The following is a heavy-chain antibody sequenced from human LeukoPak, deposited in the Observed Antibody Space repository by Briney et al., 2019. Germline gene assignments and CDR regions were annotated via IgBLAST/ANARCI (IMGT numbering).Heavy chain of an antibody. D-gene: IGHD4-23*01. J-gene: IGHJ4*02. CDR2: IYHSGST. V-gene: IGHV4-4*02. Sequence: SETLSLTCAVSGGSISSSNWWSWVRQPPGKGLEWIGEIYHSGSTNYNPSLKSRVTISVDKSKNQFSLKLSSVTAADTAVYYCARLQHDYGGNSFPLYWGQGTLVTVSS. CDR3: ARLQHDYGGNSFPLY. CDR1: GGSISSSNW.